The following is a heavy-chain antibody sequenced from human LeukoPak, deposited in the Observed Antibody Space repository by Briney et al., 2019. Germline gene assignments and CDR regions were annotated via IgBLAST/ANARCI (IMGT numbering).Heavy chain of an antibody. CDR3: AREGGYYSVDY. J-gene: IGHJ4*02. Sequence: SETLSLTCTVSGGSISSSSYYWGWIRQPPGKGLEWIGSIYYSGSTYYNPSLKSRVTISVDTSKNQFSLKLSSVTAADTAVYYCAREGGYYSVDYWGQGTLVTVSS. CDR1: GGSISSSSYY. V-gene: IGHV4-39*07. D-gene: IGHD2/OR15-2a*01. CDR2: IYYSGST.